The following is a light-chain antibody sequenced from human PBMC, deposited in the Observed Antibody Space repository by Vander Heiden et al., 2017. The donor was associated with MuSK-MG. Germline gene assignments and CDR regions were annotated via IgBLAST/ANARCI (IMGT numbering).Light chain of an antibody. CDR3: HQFYKSPST. CDR2: WAS. CDR1: HSLQYSSTDSNY. Sequence: IVMTQSPASLAVSLGETASITCRASHSLQYSSTDSNYLAWYQQKPRQPPTLLISWASIRESGVPDRFNGSGSGTEFALTISSLRPEDVAVYYCHQFYKSPSTFGPGTKVDI. V-gene: IGKV4-1*01. J-gene: IGKJ3*01.